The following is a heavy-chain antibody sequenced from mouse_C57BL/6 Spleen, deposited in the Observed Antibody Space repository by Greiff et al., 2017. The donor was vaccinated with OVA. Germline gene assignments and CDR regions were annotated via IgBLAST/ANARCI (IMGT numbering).Heavy chain of an antibody. Sequence: QVQLQQPGAELVRPGSSVKLSCKASGYTFTSYWMDWVKQRPGQGLEWIGNIYPSDSETHYNQKFKDKATLTVDKSSSTAYMQLSSLTSEDSAVSYCARELGRGGFAYWGQGTLVTVSA. V-gene: IGHV1-61*01. D-gene: IGHD4-1*01. CDR1: GYTFTSYW. CDR2: IYPSDSET. CDR3: ARELGRGGFAY. J-gene: IGHJ3*01.